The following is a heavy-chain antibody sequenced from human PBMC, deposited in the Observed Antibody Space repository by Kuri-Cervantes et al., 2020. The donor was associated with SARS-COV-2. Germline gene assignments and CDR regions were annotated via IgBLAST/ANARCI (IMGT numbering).Heavy chain of an antibody. Sequence: LRLSCTVSGGSISSGSYYWSWIRQPAGKGLEWIGRIYTSGSTNYNPSLKSRVTISVDTSKNQFSLKLSSVTAADTAVYYCARDEASSGAFDIWGQGTMVTVSS. CDR1: GGSISSGSYY. D-gene: IGHD3-10*01. J-gene: IGHJ3*02. CDR3: ARDEASSGAFDI. CDR2: IYTSGST. V-gene: IGHV4-61*02.